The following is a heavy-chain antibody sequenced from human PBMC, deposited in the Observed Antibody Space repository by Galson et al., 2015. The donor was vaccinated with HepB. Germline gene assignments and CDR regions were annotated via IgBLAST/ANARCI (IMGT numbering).Heavy chain of an antibody. J-gene: IGHJ6*03. V-gene: IGHV3-21*01. CDR3: ARLYCDSNSCPYHFMDV. Sequence: SLRLSCAASGFTFSSYSMNWVRQAPGKGLEWVSSISVGSYSIHYAGSVKGRFTISRDNAKNSLTLQMNSLRAEDTAVYYCARLYCDSNSCPYHFMDVWGTGTTVTVSS. D-gene: IGHD2-2*01. CDR2: ISVGSYSI. CDR1: GFTFSSYS.